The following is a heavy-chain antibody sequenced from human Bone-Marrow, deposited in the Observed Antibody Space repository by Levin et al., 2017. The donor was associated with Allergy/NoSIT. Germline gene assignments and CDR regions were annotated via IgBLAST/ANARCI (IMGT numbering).Heavy chain of an antibody. CDR3: ARGGRWSFSYYFDY. J-gene: IGHJ4*02. Sequence: ESLKISCAVDGGSFTGYFWTWIRQPPGKGLEWIGEINHSGSTKYNPSLPSRVTISVDTSKKEFSLNLSSVTAADTAVFYCARGGRWSFSYYFDYWGQGTRVTVSS. D-gene: IGHD3-10*01. CDR1: GGSFTGYF. V-gene: IGHV4-34*01. CDR2: INHSGST.